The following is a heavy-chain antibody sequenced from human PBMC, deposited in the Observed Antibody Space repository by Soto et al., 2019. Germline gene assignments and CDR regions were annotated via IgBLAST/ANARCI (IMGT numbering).Heavy chain of an antibody. CDR2: IYPGDSDI. V-gene: IGHV5-51*01. D-gene: IGHD3-22*01. CDR3: AMNYYDSSAYCGYCYYGMDV. Sequence: GESLKISCKGSGYSFTSYWIAWVRQMPGKGLEWMGIIYPGDSDIRYSPSFQGQVTISADKPISTAYLQWSSLKASDTAMYYCAMNYYDSSAYCGYCYYGMDVWGQVTTVTVS. CDR1: GYSFTSYW. J-gene: IGHJ6*02.